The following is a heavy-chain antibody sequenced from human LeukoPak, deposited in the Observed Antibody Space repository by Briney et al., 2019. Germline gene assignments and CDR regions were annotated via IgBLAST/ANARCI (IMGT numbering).Heavy chain of an antibody. CDR1: GFTFSSYA. J-gene: IGHJ4*02. D-gene: IGHD6-19*01. V-gene: IGHV3-23*01. Sequence: PGGSLRLSCAASGFTFSSYAMSWVRQAPGKGLEWVSTISATADSTFYPDSVKGRFTISRDNSKNTLYLQMNSLRAEDTAIYFCAKFTGWYTDYWGQGTLVTVS. CDR3: AKFTGWYTDY. CDR2: ISATADST.